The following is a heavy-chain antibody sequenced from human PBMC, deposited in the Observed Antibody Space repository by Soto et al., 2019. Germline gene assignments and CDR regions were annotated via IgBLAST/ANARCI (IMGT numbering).Heavy chain of an antibody. CDR3: AKEYCSSTSCYLYYMDV. V-gene: IGHV3-23*01. D-gene: IGHD2-2*01. CDR2: ISGSGGST. CDR1: GFTFSSYA. J-gene: IGHJ6*03. Sequence: AGGSLRLSCAASGFTFSSYAMSWVRQAPGKGLEWVSAISGSGGSTYYADSVKGRFTISRDNSKNTLYLQMNSLRAEDTAVYYCAKEYCSSTSCYLYYMDVWGKGTTVTVS.